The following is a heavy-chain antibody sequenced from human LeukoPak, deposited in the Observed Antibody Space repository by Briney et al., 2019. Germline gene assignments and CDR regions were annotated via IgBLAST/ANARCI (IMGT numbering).Heavy chain of an antibody. V-gene: IGHV1-46*01. CDR3: ARVRTPYGDYHYFDC. CDR1: GYTFTSYY. CDR2: INPSGGST. D-gene: IGHD4-17*01. Sequence: ASVKVSCKASGYTFTSYYMHWVRQAPGQGLEWMGIINPSGGSTSYAQKFQGRVTMTRDTSTSTVYMELSSLRSEDTAVYYCARVRTPYGDYHYFDCWGQGTLVTVSS. J-gene: IGHJ4*02.